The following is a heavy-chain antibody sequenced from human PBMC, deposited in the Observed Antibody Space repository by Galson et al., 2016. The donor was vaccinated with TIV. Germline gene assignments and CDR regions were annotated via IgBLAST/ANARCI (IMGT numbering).Heavy chain of an antibody. CDR1: IVNTKY. CDR3: ARETV. Sequence: IVNTKYVSWVRQAPGKVLEWVSVIYIDGNAYYADSVKGRFTISGDNSQSTLYLQMNSLRGDDTAVYYCARETVWGQGTTVTVSS. V-gene: IGHV3-53*05. CDR2: IYIDGNA. J-gene: IGHJ6*02.